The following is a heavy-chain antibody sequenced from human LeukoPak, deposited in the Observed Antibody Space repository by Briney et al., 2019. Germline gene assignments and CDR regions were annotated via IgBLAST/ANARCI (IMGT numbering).Heavy chain of an antibody. J-gene: IGHJ4*02. V-gene: IGHV3-15*01. CDR2: TKSKADGGTT. D-gene: IGHD1-1*01. CDR3: TDPPTSL. Sequence: GGSLRLSCAASGFNFTNAWVSWVRRAQGKGLEWLGRTKSKADGGTTLHAASVEDRFAISRDDSINTLYLQMNSLEMDDTAVYYCTDPPTSLWGQGILVTVSS. CDR1: GFNFTNAW.